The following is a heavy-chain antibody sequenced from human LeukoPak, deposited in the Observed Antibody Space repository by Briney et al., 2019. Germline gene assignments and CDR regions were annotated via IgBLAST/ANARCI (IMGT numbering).Heavy chain of an antibody. V-gene: IGHV3-30*02. CDR1: GFTFSTYG. CDR2: IRYDRTNK. CDR3: AKESGDHFEAFDI. D-gene: IGHD1-26*01. Sequence: GGSLRLSCAASGFTFSTYGMHWVRQAPGKGLEWVAFIRYDRTNKNYVDSVKGRFTVSRDNSKNTLYLQMNSLGAEDTAVYYYAKESGDHFEAFDIWGQGTMVTVSS. J-gene: IGHJ3*02.